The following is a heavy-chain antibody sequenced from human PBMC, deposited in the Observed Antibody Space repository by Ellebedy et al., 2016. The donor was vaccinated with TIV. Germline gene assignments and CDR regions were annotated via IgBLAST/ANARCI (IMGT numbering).Heavy chain of an antibody. CDR1: GYTFNRYW. V-gene: IGHV5-51*01. D-gene: IGHD6-6*01. CDR3: ARMSSIDGFDV. Sequence: GESLKISXKGSGYTFNRYWIAWVRQIPGRGLEWMGIIYPGDSDTRYRPSFRGQVTISVDKSTSTAYLQWRRLKASDTAMYFCARMSSIDGFDVWGQGTMVTVSS. J-gene: IGHJ3*01. CDR2: IYPGDSDT.